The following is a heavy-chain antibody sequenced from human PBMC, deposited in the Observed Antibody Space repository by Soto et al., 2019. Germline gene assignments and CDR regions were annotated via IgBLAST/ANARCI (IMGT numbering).Heavy chain of an antibody. CDR2: ISASGGST. V-gene: IGHV3-23*01. CDR1: GFTFSSSA. D-gene: IGHD2-15*01. CDR3: AKEVL. J-gene: IGHJ4*02. Sequence: EVQLLEYGGGMVQPGGSLRLACAASGFTFSSSAMTWVRQAPGKGLESVSAISASGGSTYYTDSVKGRFTISRDSSKNTLYLQMNRLRAEDTAVYYCAKEVLGGQGTLVAVSS.